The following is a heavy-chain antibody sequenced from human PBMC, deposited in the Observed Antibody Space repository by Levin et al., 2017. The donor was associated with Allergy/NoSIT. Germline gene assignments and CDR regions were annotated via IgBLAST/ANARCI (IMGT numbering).Heavy chain of an antibody. CDR3: ARPLGYCTNGVCYSDAFDI. CDR1: GGSIRSSSYY. Sequence: SQTLSLTCTVSGGSIRSSSYYWGWLRQPPGKGLEWIGSIYYSGSTYYNPSLKSRVTISVDTSKNQFSLKLSSVTAADTAVYYCARPLGYCTNGVCYSDAFDIWGQGTMVTVSS. D-gene: IGHD2-8*01. CDR2: IYYSGST. V-gene: IGHV4-39*01. J-gene: IGHJ3*02.